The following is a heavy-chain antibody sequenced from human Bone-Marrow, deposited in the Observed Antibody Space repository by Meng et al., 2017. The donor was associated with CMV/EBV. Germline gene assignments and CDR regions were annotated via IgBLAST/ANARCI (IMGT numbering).Heavy chain of an antibody. D-gene: IGHD6-19*01. V-gene: IGHV3-11*04. J-gene: IGHJ3*02. CDR3: ARALGGYSSGFHLNDDAFDI. Sequence: GESLKISCAASGFTFSDYYMSWIRQAPGKGLEWVSYISSSGSTIYYADSVKGRFTISRDNAKNSLYLQMNSLRAEDTAVYYCARALGGYSSGFHLNDDAFDIWGQGTMVTVSS. CDR2: ISSSGSTI. CDR1: GFTFSDYY.